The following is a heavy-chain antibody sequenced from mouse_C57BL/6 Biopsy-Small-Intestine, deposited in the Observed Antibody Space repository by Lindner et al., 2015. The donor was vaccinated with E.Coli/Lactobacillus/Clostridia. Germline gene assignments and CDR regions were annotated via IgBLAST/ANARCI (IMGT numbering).Heavy chain of an antibody. V-gene: IGHV1-7*01. D-gene: IGHD1-1*01. J-gene: IGHJ2*01. CDR3: GRTYYYAYYFDY. Sequence: VQESGAELAKPGTSVKMSCKASGYSFTSYWMNWVKQRPGQGLEWIGAINPSNGYTEYNQKFKDKAILTADKSSSTAYMQLSSLTSEDSAVYYCGRTYYYAYYFDYWGQGTTLTVSS. CDR2: INPSNGYT. CDR1: GYSFTSYW.